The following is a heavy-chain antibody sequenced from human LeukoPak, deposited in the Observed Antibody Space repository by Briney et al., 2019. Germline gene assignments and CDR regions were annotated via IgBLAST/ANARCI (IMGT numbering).Heavy chain of an antibody. D-gene: IGHD2-2*01. J-gene: IGHJ4*02. CDR2: IYSGGST. Sequence: PAGSLRLSCAASGGTVSNYYRTWVRQPPGKGLECVSVIYSGGSTYYADSVKGRFTVSRDKSKNTLYLQMNSLTAEDTAMYCCARGLGYCTSTTCLLPFDYWGQGTLVTVSS. CDR3: ARGLGYCTSTTCLLPFDY. CDR1: GGTVSNYY. V-gene: IGHV3-53*03.